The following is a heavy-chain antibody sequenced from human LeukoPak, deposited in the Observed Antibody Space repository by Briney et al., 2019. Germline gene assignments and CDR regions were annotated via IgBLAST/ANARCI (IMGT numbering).Heavy chain of an antibody. CDR2: ISSSSSTI. CDR1: GFTFSSYS. V-gene: IGHV3-48*01. CDR3: ARDQRKTRLLDPIRSIAVAGRVFYYYYGMDV. D-gene: IGHD6-19*01. Sequence: PGGSLRLSCAASGFTFSSYSMTWVRQAPGKGLEWVSYISSSSSTIYYADSVKGRFTISRDNAKNSLYLQMNSLRAEDTAVYYCARDQRKTRLLDPIRSIAVAGRVFYYYYGMDVWGQGTTVTVSS. J-gene: IGHJ6*02.